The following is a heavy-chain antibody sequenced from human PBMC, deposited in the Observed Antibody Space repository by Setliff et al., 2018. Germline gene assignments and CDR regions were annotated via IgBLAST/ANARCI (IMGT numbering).Heavy chain of an antibody. CDR3: ASRRGLEWSLGAFDI. D-gene: IGHD3-3*01. Sequence: GASVKVSCKASGYTFSSYAISWVRQAPGQGLEWMGRIIPIFGTANYAQKFQGRVTITADKSTSTAYMELSSLRSEDTAVYYCASRRGLEWSLGAFDIWGQGTMVTVS. V-gene: IGHV1-69*06. CDR1: GYTFSSYA. CDR2: IIPIFGTA. J-gene: IGHJ3*02.